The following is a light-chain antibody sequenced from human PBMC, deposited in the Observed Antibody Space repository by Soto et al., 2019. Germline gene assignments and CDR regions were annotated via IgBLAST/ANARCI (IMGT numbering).Light chain of an antibody. Sequence: DIQMTQSPSTLSASLGDRVTITCRASQSISGWLAWYQQKPGKAPKLLIYKASTLESGVPSRFSGSGSGTEFTLTISSLQPDDFATYYCQQYNSVSLLTFGGGTKVDIK. CDR3: QQYNSVSLLT. CDR1: QSISGW. J-gene: IGKJ4*01. CDR2: KAS. V-gene: IGKV1-5*03.